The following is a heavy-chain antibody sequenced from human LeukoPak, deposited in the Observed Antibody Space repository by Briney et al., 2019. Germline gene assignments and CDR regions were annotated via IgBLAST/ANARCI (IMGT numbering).Heavy chain of an antibody. CDR1: GGSISSYD. CDR3: ASLPHYDFWSGYLD. Sequence: SETLSLTCTVSGGSISSYDWSWIRQPPGKGLEWIGYIYTSGSTNYNPSLKSRVTISVDTSKNQFSLKLSSVTAADTAVYYCASLPHYDFWSGYLDWGQGTLVTVSS. D-gene: IGHD3-3*01. J-gene: IGHJ4*02. CDR2: IYTSGST. V-gene: IGHV4-4*09.